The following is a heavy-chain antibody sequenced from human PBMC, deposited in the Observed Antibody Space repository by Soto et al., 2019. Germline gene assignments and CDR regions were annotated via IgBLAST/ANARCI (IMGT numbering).Heavy chain of an antibody. CDR2: IRSKANSYAT. CDR1: GFTFSGSA. CDR3: TLNLEYSSSSTPYRAYYGMDV. J-gene: IGHJ6*02. V-gene: IGHV3-73*01. Sequence: PGGSLRLSCAASGFTFSGSAMHWVRQASGKGLEWVGRIRSKANSYATAYAASVKGRFTISRDDSKNTAYLQMNSLKTEDTAVYYCTLNLEYSSSSTPYRAYYGMDVWGQGTTVTVSS. D-gene: IGHD6-6*01.